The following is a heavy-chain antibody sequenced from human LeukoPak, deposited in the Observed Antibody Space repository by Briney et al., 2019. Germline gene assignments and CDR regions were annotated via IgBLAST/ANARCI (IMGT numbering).Heavy chain of an antibody. CDR1: GGSISSYY. Sequence: KPSETLSLTCTVSGGSISSYYWSWIRQPPGKGLEWIGYIYYSGSTNYNPSLKSRVTISVDTSKNQFSLKMSSVTAADTAVYYCAREGEGLHFDYWGQGTLVTVSS. CDR2: IYYSGST. J-gene: IGHJ4*02. CDR3: AREGEGLHFDY. V-gene: IGHV4-59*12.